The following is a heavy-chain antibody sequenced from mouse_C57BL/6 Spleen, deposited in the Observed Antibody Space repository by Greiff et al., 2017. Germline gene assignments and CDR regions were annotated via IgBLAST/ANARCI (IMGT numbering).Heavy chain of an antibody. V-gene: IGHV1-76*01. CDR3: ARREDSYAMDY. Sequence: VQLQQSGAELVRPGASVKLSCKASGYTFTDYYINWVKQRPGQGLEWIARIYPGSGNTYYNEKFKGKATLTAEKSSSTAYMQLSSLTSEDSAVYFCARREDSYAMDYWGQGTSVTVSS. CDR1: GYTFTDYY. J-gene: IGHJ4*01. CDR2: IYPGSGNT.